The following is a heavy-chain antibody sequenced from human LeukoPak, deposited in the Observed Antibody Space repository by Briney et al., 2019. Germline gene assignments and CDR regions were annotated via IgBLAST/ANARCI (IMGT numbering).Heavy chain of an antibody. J-gene: IGHJ6*04. CDR3: ARASGSYGSGSYYYYGMDV. CDR1: GYSISSGYY. CDR2: IFHSGST. V-gene: IGHV4-38-2*01. D-gene: IGHD3-10*01. Sequence: SETLSLTCAVSGYSISSGYYWGWFRQPPGKGLEWIGGIFHSGSTYYNPSLKSRVNMSVDTSKNQISLKLSSVTAADTAVYYCARASGSYGSGSYYYYGMDVWGKGTTVTVSS.